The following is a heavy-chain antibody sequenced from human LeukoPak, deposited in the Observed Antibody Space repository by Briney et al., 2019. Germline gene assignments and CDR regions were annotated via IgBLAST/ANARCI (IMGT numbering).Heavy chain of an antibody. CDR2: ISSTSTFI. V-gene: IGHV3-21*01. Sequence: GGSLRLSCAASGFTITTYAVNWVRQAPGKGLEWVASISSTSTFIYSADSVKGRFTISRDTAKNSLFLQMNSLRAEDTAIYYCARDYFDSSDYPQTYYYYYMDVWGKGTTVTVSS. J-gene: IGHJ6*03. CDR1: GFTITTYA. CDR3: ARDYFDSSDYPQTYYYYYMDV. D-gene: IGHD3-22*01.